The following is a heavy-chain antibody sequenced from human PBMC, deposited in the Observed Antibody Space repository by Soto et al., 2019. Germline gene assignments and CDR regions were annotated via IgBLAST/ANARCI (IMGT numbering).Heavy chain of an antibody. D-gene: IGHD3-10*01. V-gene: IGHV3-30*18. Sequence: QVQLVESGGGVVQPGRSLRLSCAASGFTFSSYGMHWVRQAPGKGLEWVAVISYDGSNKYYADSVKGRFTISRDNSKNTLYLQMNSLRAEDTAVYYCAKRYGSGAGAHYYYGMDVWGQGTTVTVSS. CDR2: ISYDGSNK. CDR1: GFTFSSYG. CDR3: AKRYGSGAGAHYYYGMDV. J-gene: IGHJ6*02.